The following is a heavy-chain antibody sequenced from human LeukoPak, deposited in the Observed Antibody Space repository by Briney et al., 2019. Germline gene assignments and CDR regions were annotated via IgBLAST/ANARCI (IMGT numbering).Heavy chain of an antibody. CDR2: IHHSGSS. CDR1: GGSISSSNW. Sequence: PSETLSLTCAVSGGSISSSNWWSWVRQAPGKGLEWIGEIHHSGSSNYNPSLKSRVTISVDTSKNQFSLKLSSVTAADTAVYYCARTTVVTDYYFDYWGQGTLVTVSS. CDR3: ARTTVVTDYYFDY. J-gene: IGHJ4*02. V-gene: IGHV4-4*02. D-gene: IGHD4-23*01.